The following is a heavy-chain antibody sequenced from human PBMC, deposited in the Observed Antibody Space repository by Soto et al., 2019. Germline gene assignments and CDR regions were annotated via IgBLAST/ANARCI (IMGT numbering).Heavy chain of an antibody. J-gene: IGHJ6*02. CDR3: ANFVRWPVGMDV. CDR1: GFTFSSSA. D-gene: IGHD3-16*02. V-gene: IGHV3-23*01. CDR2: IGGRGSST. Sequence: EVQLLESGGGLVQPGGSLRLSCAASGFTFSSSAMSWVRRAPGKGLEWVSGIGGRGSSTYYADSVKGRFTISRDNSKNTLYMQMNSLRAEDTAVYYCANFVRWPVGMDVWCQGTTVTVSS.